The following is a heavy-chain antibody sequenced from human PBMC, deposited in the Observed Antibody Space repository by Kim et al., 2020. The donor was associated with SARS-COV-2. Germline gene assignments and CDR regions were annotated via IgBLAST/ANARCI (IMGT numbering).Heavy chain of an antibody. CDR1: GYTFTSYA. V-gene: IGHV7-4-1*02. CDR2: INTNTGNP. CDR3: ARPYVNHCSSTSCLSPLGSYGMDV. Sequence: ASVKVSCKASGYTFTSYAMNWVRQAPGQGLEWMGWINTNTGNPTYAQGFTGRFVFSLDTSVSTAYLQISSLKAEDTAVYYCARPYVNHCSSTSCLSPLGSYGMDVWGQGTTVTVSS. J-gene: IGHJ6*02. D-gene: IGHD2-2*01.